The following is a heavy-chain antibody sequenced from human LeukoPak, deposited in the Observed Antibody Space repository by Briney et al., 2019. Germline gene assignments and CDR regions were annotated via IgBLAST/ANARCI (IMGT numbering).Heavy chain of an antibody. V-gene: IGHV4-39*07. CDR1: GGSISSYY. CDR2: VFYSGTT. J-gene: IGHJ4*02. Sequence: SETLSLTCTVSGGSISSYYWGWIHQPPGKGLEWIGNVFYSGTTYFNPSLKSRITISVDTSKNQFSLKLSSVTAADTAVYYCARVGRSFDYRGQGTLVTVSS. CDR3: ARVGRSFDY. D-gene: IGHD1-26*01.